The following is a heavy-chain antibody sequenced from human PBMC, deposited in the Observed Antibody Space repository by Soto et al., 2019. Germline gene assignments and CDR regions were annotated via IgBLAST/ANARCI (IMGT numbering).Heavy chain of an antibody. J-gene: IGHJ6*02. V-gene: IGHV3-66*01. CDR3: RAGTYYYDSSGHQSMDV. CDR2: IYSGGST. D-gene: IGHD3-22*01. CDR1: GFTVSSNY. Sequence: PGGSLRLSCAASGFTVSSNYMSWVRQAPGKGLEWVSVIYSGGSTYYADSVKGRFTISRDNSKNTLYLQMNSLRAEDTAVYYCRAGTYYYDSSGHQSMDVWGQGTTVTVSS.